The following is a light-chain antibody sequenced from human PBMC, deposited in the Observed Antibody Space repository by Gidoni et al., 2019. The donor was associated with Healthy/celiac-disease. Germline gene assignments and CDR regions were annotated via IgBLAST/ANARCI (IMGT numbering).Light chain of an antibody. V-gene: IGKV1-39*01. CDR1: QSISSY. CDR3: RQSDSTPFT. J-gene: IGKJ3*01. Sequence: DIQMTQSPSSLSASVGDRVTITRRARQSISSYLNWYQQKLGEAPKQLIYAAASLQGGVASRSSGSRSGGDFTLTNSSRVPEDYATCYYRQSDSTPFTFGHGTKVDIK. CDR2: AAA.